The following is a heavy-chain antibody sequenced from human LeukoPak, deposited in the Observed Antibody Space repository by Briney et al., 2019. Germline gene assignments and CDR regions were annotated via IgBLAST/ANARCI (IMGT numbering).Heavy chain of an antibody. D-gene: IGHD6-13*01. CDR3: ARRMTTAGYFDC. CDR2: IYYSGST. V-gene: IGHV4-31*03. J-gene: IGHJ4*02. CDR1: GGSISSGGYY. Sequence: PSETLSLTCTVSGGSISSGGYYWSWIRQPPGKGLEWIGYIYYSGSTYYNPSLDGRLSISKDTSKNQFSLKLSAVAAADTALYFCARRMTTAGYFDCWGEGVLVTVSS.